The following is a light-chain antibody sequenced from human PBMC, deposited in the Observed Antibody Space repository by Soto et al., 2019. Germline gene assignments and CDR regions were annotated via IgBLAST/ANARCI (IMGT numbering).Light chain of an antibody. V-gene: IGLV2-14*03. J-gene: IGLJ3*02. CDR3: SSYTSSSTRV. CDR2: DVT. Sequence: QSALTQPASVSGSPGQTITISCSGTSSDVGGYNYVSWYQQHPGKDPKLMIFDVTNRPSGVSNRFSGSKSVNTASLTISGLQAEDEADYYCSSYTSSSTRVFGGGTKLTVL. CDR1: SSDVGGYNY.